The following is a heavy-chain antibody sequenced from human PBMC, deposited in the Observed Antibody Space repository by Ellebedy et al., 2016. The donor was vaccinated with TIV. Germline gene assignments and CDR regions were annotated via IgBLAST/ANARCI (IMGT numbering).Heavy chain of an antibody. J-gene: IGHJ4*02. CDR3: AREAHCSNGVCSLDS. Sequence: PGGSLRLSCAASGFTFSDYDVHWARQPTGKPLEWVSAIGTAGDTDYLGSVQGRFTISRENAENSVYLQMNSLRAGDSAVYYCAREAHCSNGVCSLDSWGQGTLVTVSS. CDR2: IGTAGDT. CDR1: GFTFSDYD. D-gene: IGHD2-8*01. V-gene: IGHV3-13*01.